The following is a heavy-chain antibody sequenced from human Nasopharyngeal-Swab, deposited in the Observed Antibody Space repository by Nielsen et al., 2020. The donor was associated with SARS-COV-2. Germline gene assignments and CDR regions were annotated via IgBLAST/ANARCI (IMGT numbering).Heavy chain of an antibody. D-gene: IGHD5-12*01. CDR3: ARGYGDSGYDWGQYFQH. CDR2: MNPNSGST. CDR1: GYTFTSYD. J-gene: IGHJ1*01. V-gene: IGHV1-8*01. Sequence: ASVKVSCKASGYTFTSYDINWVRQATGQGLEWMGWMNPNSGSTGYAQKFQGRVTMTRNTSISTAYMELSSLRSEDTAVYYCARGYGDSGYDWGQYFQHWGQGTLVTVSS.